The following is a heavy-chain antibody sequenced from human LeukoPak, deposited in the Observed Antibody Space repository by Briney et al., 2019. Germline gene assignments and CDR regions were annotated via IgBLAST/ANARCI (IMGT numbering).Heavy chain of an antibody. Sequence: GGSLRLSCSASGFTFSSYVMHWVRQAPGKGLEWVSAISGSGGSTYYADSVKGRFTISRDNSKNTLYLQMNSLRAEDTAVYYCAKDQLDYGDYYYYGMDVWGQGTTVTVSS. CDR2: ISGSGGST. V-gene: IGHV3-23*01. D-gene: IGHD4-17*01. J-gene: IGHJ6*02. CDR1: GFTFSSYV. CDR3: AKDQLDYGDYYYYGMDV.